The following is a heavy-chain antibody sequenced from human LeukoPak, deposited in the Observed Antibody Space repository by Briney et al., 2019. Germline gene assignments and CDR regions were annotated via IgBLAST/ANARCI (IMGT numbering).Heavy chain of an antibody. CDR3: ARAGGLTYYFDY. J-gene: IGHJ4*02. CDR1: GGSISSSY. Sequence: PSETLSLTCTVSGGSISSSYWSWIRQPPGKGLEWIGYIYYSGSTNYNPSLKSRVTISVDTSKNQFSLKLSSVTAADTAVYYCARAGGLTYYFDYWGQGTLVTVSS. V-gene: IGHV4-59*01. D-gene: IGHD3-16*01. CDR2: IYYSGST.